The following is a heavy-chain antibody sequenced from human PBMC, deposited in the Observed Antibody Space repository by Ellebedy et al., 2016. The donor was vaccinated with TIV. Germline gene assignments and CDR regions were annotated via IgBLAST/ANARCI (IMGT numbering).Heavy chain of an antibody. D-gene: IGHD2-15*01. V-gene: IGHV4-59*01. CDR2: IYYSGST. CDR1: GGSISSYY. J-gene: IGHJ4*02. CDR3: ARDRVAALDL. Sequence: SETLSLTCTVSGGSISSYYWSWIRQPPGKGLEWIGYIYYSGSTNYNPSLKSRVTISVDTSKNQFSLKLSSVTAADTAVYYCARDRVAALDLWGQGTLVTVSS.